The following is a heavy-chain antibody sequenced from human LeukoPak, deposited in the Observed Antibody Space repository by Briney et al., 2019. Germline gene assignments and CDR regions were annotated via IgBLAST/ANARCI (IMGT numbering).Heavy chain of an antibody. J-gene: IGHJ4*02. CDR3: AGRNYGSGSHYNY. D-gene: IGHD3-10*01. CDR1: GFTLSNNT. CDR2: IISAGST. Sequence: GGSLRLSCAATGFTLSNNTMAWVRQAPGKGLEWVSTIISAGSTYYADSVKGRFNFSRDNSKNTLYLQMNSLSAGDTAVYYCAGRNYGSGSHYNYWGQGALVTVSS. V-gene: IGHV3-23*01.